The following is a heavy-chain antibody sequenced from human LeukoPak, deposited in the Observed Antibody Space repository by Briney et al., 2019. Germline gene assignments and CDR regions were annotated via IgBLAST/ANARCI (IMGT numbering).Heavy chain of an antibody. D-gene: IGHD3-3*01. CDR3: ARGWEDFWSGYTIYYYYYGMDV. Sequence: GGSLRLSCAASGFTFSSYSMNWVRQAPGKGLEWVSSISSSSSYIYYADSVKGRFTISRDNAKNSLYLQMSSLRAEDTAVYYCARGWEDFWSGYTIYYYYYGMDVWGQGTTVTVSS. CDR1: GFTFSSYS. V-gene: IGHV3-21*01. J-gene: IGHJ6*02. CDR2: ISSSSSYI.